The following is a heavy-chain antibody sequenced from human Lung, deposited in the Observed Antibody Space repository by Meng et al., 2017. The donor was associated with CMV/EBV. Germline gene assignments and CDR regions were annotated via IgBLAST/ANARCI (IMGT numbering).Heavy chain of an antibody. CDR2: ISGSGGST. CDR3: ARGGPVAGKDWVDR. CDR1: GLTFSSHP. J-gene: IGHJ5*02. V-gene: IGHV3-23*01. D-gene: IGHD6-19*01. Sequence: GGSXRLXXVASGLTFSSHPMTWVRQAPGKGLEWVASISGSGGSTYSADSVQGRFTISRDNSKNTLYLQMSALRDEDTALYYCARGGPVAGKDWVDRWGQGTLVXVSS.